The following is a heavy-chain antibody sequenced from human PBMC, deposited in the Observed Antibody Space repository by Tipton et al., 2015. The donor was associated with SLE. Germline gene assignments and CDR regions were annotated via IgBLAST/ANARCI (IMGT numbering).Heavy chain of an antibody. J-gene: IGHJ4*02. CDR3: ARRSSSLGVYFDY. CDR2: IYYSGST. D-gene: IGHD6-6*01. V-gene: IGHV4-39*07. Sequence: TLSLTCVVSGGSISSYYWGWIRQPPGKGLEWIANIYYSGSTFYNPSLKSRVSISVDTSRNQFSLRLSSVTAADTAVYYCARRSSSLGVYFDYWGQGTLVTVSS. CDR1: GGSISSYY.